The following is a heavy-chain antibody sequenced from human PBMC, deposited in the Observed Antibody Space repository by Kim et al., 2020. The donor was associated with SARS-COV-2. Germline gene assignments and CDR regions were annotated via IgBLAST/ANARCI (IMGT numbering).Heavy chain of an antibody. D-gene: IGHD3-22*01. CDR1: GFTFSSYS. V-gene: IGHV3-21*01. Sequence: GGSLRLSCAASGFTFSSYSMNWVRQAPGKGLEWVSSISSSSSYIYYADSVKGRFTISRDNAKNSLYLQMNSLRAEDTAVYYCASAYYYDSSGTRQGDYWGQGTLVTVSS. CDR2: ISSSSSYI. J-gene: IGHJ4*02. CDR3: ASAYYYDSSGTRQGDY.